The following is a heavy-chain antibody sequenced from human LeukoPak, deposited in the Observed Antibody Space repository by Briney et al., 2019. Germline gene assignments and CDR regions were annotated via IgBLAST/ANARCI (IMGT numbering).Heavy chain of an antibody. V-gene: IGHV3-23*01. CDR1: GFTFSSYA. CDR2: ISGSGGST. CDR3: ARRRFDNGSYSDY. D-gene: IGHD3-22*01. Sequence: GGSLRLSCAASGFTFSSYAITWVRQAPGKGLEWVSGISGSGGSTYYADSVKGRFTVSRDNSKNTMYLQMNSLRAEDTAVYYCARRRFDNGSYSDYWGQGTLVTVSS. J-gene: IGHJ4*02.